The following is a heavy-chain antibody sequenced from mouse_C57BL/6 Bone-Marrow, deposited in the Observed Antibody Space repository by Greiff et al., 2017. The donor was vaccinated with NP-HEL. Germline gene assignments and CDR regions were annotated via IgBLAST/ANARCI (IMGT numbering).Heavy chain of an antibody. CDR3: ARHEGFSRYYAMDY. Sequence: QVQLKESGAELVKPGASVKLSCKASGYTFTEYTIHWVKQRSGQGLEWIGWFYPGSGSIKYNEKFKDKATLTADKSSSTVYMELSRMTSEDAAVYICARHEGFSRYYAMDYWGQGTSVTVSS. V-gene: IGHV1-62-2*01. CDR2: FYPGSGSI. J-gene: IGHJ4*01. CDR1: GYTFTEYT.